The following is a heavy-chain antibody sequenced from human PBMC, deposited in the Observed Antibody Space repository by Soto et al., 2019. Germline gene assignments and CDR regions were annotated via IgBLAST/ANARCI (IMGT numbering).Heavy chain of an antibody. J-gene: IGHJ3*02. V-gene: IGHV4-34*01. D-gene: IGHD2-15*01. CDR3: ATYPGDCSGGSCYLGAAFDI. Sequence: SETLSLTCAVYGGSFSGYYWSWIRQPQGKGLEWIGEINHSGSTNYNPSLKSRVTISVDTSKNQFSLKLSSVTAADTAVYYCATYPGDCSGGSCYLGAAFDIWGQGTMVTVSS. CDR2: INHSGST. CDR1: GGSFSGYY.